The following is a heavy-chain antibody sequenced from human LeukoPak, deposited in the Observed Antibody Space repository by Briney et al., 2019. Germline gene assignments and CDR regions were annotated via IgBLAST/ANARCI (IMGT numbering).Heavy chain of an antibody. CDR2: IYYSGST. J-gene: IGHJ4*02. V-gene: IGHV4-59*01. CDR3: ARAVVPAAISFDY. D-gene: IGHD2-2*01. CDR1: GGSISSYY. Sequence: PSETLSLTCTVSGGSISSYYWSWIRQPPGKGLEWIGYIYYSGSTNYNPSLKSRVTISVDTSKNQFSLKLSSVTAADTAVYYCARAVVPAAISFDYWGQGTLVTVSS.